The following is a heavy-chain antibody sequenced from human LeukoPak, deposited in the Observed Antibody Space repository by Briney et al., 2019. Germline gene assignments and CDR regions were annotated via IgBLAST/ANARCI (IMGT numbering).Heavy chain of an antibody. CDR3: ARDADGYED. CDR2: IKEDGSED. V-gene: IGHV3-7*01. Sequence: GGSLRLSCAASGFTFTRAWMSWVRQAPGKGLEWVANIKEDGSEDYYADSVKGRFAISKDNAKYSLYLQMNSLGAEDTAMYYCARDADGYEDWGQGTLVTVSS. CDR1: GFTFTRAW. D-gene: IGHD5-24*01. J-gene: IGHJ4*02.